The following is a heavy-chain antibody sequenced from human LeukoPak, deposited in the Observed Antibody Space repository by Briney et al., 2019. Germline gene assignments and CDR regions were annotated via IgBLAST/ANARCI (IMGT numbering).Heavy chain of an antibody. CDR3: ARLADYGGNFIHYYYMDV. J-gene: IGHJ6*03. Sequence: SETLSLTCTVSGGSISSGDYYWSWIRQPPGKGLEWIGYIYYSGSTYYNPSLKSRVTISVDTSNHQFSLKLSSVTAADTAVYYCARLADYGGNFIHYYYMDVWGKGTTVTVSS. CDR2: IYYSGST. CDR1: GGSISSGDYY. V-gene: IGHV4-30-4*08. D-gene: IGHD4-23*01.